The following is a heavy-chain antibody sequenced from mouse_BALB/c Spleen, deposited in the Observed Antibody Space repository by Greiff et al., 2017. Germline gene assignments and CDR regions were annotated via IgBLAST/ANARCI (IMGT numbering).Heavy chain of an antibody. V-gene: IGHV2-9*02. J-gene: IGHJ3*01. CDR3: ARDRDYGYDGAY. D-gene: IGHD2-2*01. CDR2: IWAGGST. Sequence: VQLVESGPGLVAPSQSLSITCTVSGFSLTSYGVHWVRQPPGKGLEWLGVIWAGGSTNYNSALMSRLSISKDNSKSQVFLKMNSLQTDDTAMYYCARDRDYGYDGAYWGQGTLVTVSA. CDR1: GFSLTSYG.